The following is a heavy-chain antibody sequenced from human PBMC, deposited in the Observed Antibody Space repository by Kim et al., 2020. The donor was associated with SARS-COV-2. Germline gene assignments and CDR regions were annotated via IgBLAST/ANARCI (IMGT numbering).Heavy chain of an antibody. J-gene: IGHJ6*02. Sequence: GGSLRLSCAASVFTFSSYAMSWVRQAPGKGLEWVSGISGSGGSTYYADSVKGRFTISRDNSKNTLYLQMNSLRAEDTAVYYCAKELDYGYNYYGMDVWGQGTTDTVS. CDR1: VFTFSSYA. D-gene: IGHD4-17*01. CDR3: AKELDYGYNYYGMDV. CDR2: ISGSGGST. V-gene: IGHV3-23*01.